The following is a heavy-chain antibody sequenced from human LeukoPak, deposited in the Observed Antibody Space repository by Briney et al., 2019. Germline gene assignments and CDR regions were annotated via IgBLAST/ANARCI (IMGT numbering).Heavy chain of an antibody. J-gene: IGHJ4*02. V-gene: IGHV4-61*02. CDR3: ARLLNGRYDLFDY. D-gene: IGHD1-26*01. CDR2: ISSSGST. CDR1: GGSISSGDDY. Sequence: SETLSLTCTVSGGSISSGDDYWTWIRQPAGKGLEWTGRISSSGSTSYNASLKNRVTISRDTSKNQFSLKVTSVTAADTAVYYCARLLNGRYDLFDYWGQGSLVTVSS.